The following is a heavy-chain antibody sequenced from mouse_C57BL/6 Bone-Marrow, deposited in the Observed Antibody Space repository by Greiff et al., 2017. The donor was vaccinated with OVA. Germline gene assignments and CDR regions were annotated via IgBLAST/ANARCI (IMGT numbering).Heavy chain of an antibody. J-gene: IGHJ2*01. D-gene: IGHD2-3*01. CDR2: IYPRSGNT. CDR1: GYTFTSYG. V-gene: IGHV1-81*01. CDR3: AIDGYYGSFDY. Sequence: VQLVESGAELARPGASVKLSCKASGYTFTSYGISWVKQRTGQGLEWIGEIYPRSGNTYYNEKFKGKATLTADKSSSTAYMELRSLTSEDSAVYFCAIDGYYGSFDYWGQGTTLTVSS.